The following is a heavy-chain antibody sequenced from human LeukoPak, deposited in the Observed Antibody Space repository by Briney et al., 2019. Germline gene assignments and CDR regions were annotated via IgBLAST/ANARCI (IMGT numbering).Heavy chain of an antibody. CDR1: GGSISSSTDY. CDR2: VYYSGST. D-gene: IGHD1-1*01. V-gene: IGHV4-39*01. CDR3: ARRTGTVWFDP. Sequence: PSETLSPTCTVSGGSISSSTDYWGWIRQPPGKGLEWIGSVYYSGSTYYNPSLKSRVTISVDMSKNQFSLKLSSVTAADTAVYYCARRTGTVWFDPWGQETLVTVSS. J-gene: IGHJ5*02.